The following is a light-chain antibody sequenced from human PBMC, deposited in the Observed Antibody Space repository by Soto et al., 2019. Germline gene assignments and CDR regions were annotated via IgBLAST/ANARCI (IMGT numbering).Light chain of an antibody. CDR3: QQFNSYPWLP. J-gene: IGKJ4*01. CDR1: QGISSA. Sequence: AIQLTQSPSSLSASVGDRVTITCRASQGISSALAWYQQKPGKAPKLLIYDASSLESGVPSRFSGSGSGTDFTLTISSLQPEDFATYYCQQFNSYPWLPFGGGTKVEIK. CDR2: DAS. V-gene: IGKV1-13*02.